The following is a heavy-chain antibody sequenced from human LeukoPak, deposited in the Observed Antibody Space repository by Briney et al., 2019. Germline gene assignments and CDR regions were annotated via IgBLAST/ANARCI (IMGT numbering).Heavy chain of an antibody. CDR2: IYHSGST. J-gene: IGHJ5*02. CDR3: ARVKTEGADNWFDP. V-gene: IGHV4-30-2*01. Sequence: SQTLSLTCTVSGGSISSGGYYWSWIRQPPGKGLEWIGYIYHSGSTYYNPSLKSRVTISVDRSKNQFSLKLSSETAADTAVYYCARVKTEGADNWFDPWGQGTLVTVSS. D-gene: IGHD3-16*01. CDR1: GGSISSGGYY.